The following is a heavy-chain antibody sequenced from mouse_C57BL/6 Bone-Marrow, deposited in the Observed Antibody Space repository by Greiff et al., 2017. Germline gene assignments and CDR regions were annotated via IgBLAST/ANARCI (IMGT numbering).Heavy chain of an antibody. CDR1: GFTFSDYG. CDR3: ARQRGAYYPGLVAY. Sequence: EVNVVESGGGLVKPGGSLKLSCAASGFTFSDYGMHWVRQAPEKGLEWVAYISSGSSTIYYADTVKGRFTISRDNAKNTLFLQMTSLRSEDTAMYYCARQRGAYYPGLVAYWGQGTLVTVSA. CDR2: ISSGSSTI. D-gene: IGHD2-10*01. J-gene: IGHJ3*01. V-gene: IGHV5-17*01.